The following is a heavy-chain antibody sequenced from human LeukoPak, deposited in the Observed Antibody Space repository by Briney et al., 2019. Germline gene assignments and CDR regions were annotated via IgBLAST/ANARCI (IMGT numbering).Heavy chain of an antibody. CDR2: IYYSGST. D-gene: IGHD2-15*01. Sequence: SETLSLTCTVSGGSISSYYWSWIRQPPGKGLEWIGYIYYSGSTNYNPSLKSRVTISVDTSKNQFSLKLSSVTAADTAVYYCARGILGSFSVDYWGQGTLVTVSS. J-gene: IGHJ4*02. CDR3: ARGILGSFSVDY. V-gene: IGHV4-59*08. CDR1: GGSISSYY.